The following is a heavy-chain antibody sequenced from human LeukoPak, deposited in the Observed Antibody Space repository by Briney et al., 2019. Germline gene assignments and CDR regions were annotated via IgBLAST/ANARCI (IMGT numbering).Heavy chain of an antibody. CDR3: ARGGSRMITFGGVIEPN. D-gene: IGHD3-16*02. J-gene: IGHJ4*02. CDR2: MNPNSGNT. Sequence: APVKVSCKASGYTFTSYDINWVRQATGQGLEWMGWMNPNSGNTGYAQKFQGRVTMTRNTSISTVYMELSSLRSEDTAVYYCARGGSRMITFGGVIEPNWGQGTLVTVSS. CDR1: GYTFTSYD. V-gene: IGHV1-8*01.